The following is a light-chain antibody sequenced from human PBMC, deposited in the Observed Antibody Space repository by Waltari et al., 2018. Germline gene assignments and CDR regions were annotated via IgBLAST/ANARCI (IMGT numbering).Light chain of an antibody. V-gene: IGKV3-20*01. CDR2: GAS. J-gene: IGKJ3*01. CDR3: QKHGTSGGLT. Sequence: EIALTQSPGTLSLSPGERATLTCRASQSITNNYLAWYQQKPGQAPRLLIYGASTRATGIPDRFSGSGSGADFTLTVSRLEPEDFAVYYCQKHGTSGGLTFGPGTKVDIK. CDR1: QSITNNY.